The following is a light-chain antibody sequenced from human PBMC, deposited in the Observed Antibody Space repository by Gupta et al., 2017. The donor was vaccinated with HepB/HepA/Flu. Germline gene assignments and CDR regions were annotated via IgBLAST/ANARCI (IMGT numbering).Light chain of an antibody. J-gene: IGKJ1*01. V-gene: IGKV4-1*01. Sequence: DFVMTQSPDALGVYLGERATINCKSSQSVLYSSKKKNYLAWYQQKPGQPLKLLISWASTRESGVPDRFSGSGSGTDFTLAISSLQAEDVAVYYCQQQNSIPLTFGQGTKVEIK. CDR3: QQQNSIPLT. CDR1: QSVLYSSKKKNY. CDR2: WAS.